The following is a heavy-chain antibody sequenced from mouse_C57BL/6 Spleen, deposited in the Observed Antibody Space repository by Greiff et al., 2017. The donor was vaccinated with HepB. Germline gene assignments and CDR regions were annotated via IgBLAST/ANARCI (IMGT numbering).Heavy chain of an antibody. CDR1: GYTFTDYN. Sequence: VQLKQSGPELVKPGASVKIPCKASGYTFTDYNMDWVKQSHGKSLEWIGDINPNNGGTIYNQKFKGKATLTVDKSSSTAYMELRSLTSEDTAVYYCARREGYYGSTDWYFDVWGTGTTVTVSS. V-gene: IGHV1-18*01. CDR3: ARREGYYGSTDWYFDV. J-gene: IGHJ1*03. D-gene: IGHD1-1*01. CDR2: INPNNGGT.